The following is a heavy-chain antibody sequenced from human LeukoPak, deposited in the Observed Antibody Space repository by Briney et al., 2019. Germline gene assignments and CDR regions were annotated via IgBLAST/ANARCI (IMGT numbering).Heavy chain of an antibody. CDR3: AREVVAAALDY. CDR2: INPNSGGT. V-gene: IGHV1-2*02. J-gene: IGHJ4*02. Sequence: ASVKVSCKASGYTFTGYYMHWVRQAPGQGLKWMGWINPNSGGTNYAQKFQARVTMTRDTSISTAYMELSRLRSDDTAVYYCAREVVAAALDYWGQGTLVTVSS. CDR1: GYTFTGYY. D-gene: IGHD6-13*01.